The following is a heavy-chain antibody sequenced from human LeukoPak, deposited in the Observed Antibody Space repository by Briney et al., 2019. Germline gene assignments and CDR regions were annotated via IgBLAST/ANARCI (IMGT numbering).Heavy chain of an antibody. V-gene: IGHV3-30-3*01. Sequence: RPGRSLRLSWVAAGFTFSHYTIHWVRQAPGKGLEWVAVILYDGSNKYYADSVKGRLTISRHNSKNPLYLQMHSLRVEDTAMYYCGRDGLTGTTDRTLDDWGQATLVTV. CDR3: GRDGLTGTTDRTLDD. CDR1: GFTFSHYT. D-gene: IGHD1-20*01. CDR2: ILYDGSNK. J-gene: IGHJ4*02.